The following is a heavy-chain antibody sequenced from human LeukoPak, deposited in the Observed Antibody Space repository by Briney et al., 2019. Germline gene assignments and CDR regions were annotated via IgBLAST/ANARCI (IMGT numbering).Heavy chain of an antibody. D-gene: IGHD4-11*01. CDR2: IIPIFGTA. Sequence: ASVKVSCKASGGTFSSYAISWVRQAPGQGLEWMGGIIPIFGTANYAQKFQGRVTITADTSTSTAYMELRSLRSDDTAVYYCARDGMDDYSRSIFDYWGQGTLVTVSS. CDR1: GGTFSSYA. CDR3: ARDGMDDYSRSIFDY. V-gene: IGHV1-69*06. J-gene: IGHJ4*02.